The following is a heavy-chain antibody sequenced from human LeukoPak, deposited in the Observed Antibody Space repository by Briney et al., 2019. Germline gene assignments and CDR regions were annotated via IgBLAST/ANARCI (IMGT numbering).Heavy chain of an antibody. J-gene: IGHJ3*02. CDR2: MNPNSGNT. D-gene: IGHD6-13*01. CDR1: GYTFTSYD. CDR3: ARGQMWGAAAGTFEAFDI. Sequence: GASVKVSCKASGYTFTSYDINWVRQATGQGLEWMGWMNPNSGNTGYAQKFQGRVTMTRNTSISTAYMELSSLRSEDTAVYYCARGQMWGAAAGTFEAFDIWGQGTMVTVSS. V-gene: IGHV1-8*01.